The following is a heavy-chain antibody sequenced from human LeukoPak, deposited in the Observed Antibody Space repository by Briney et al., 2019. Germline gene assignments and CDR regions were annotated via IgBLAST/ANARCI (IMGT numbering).Heavy chain of an antibody. J-gene: IGHJ3*02. CDR1: GGSINAYY. D-gene: IGHD5-18*01. Sequence: SETLSLTCTVSGGSINAYYWSWIRQPPGKGLEWIAYVRDNGENNYNPSLKSRVAISVDTANNQIPLRLNFVTAADTAIYYCARQPANTAAFDIWGLGTMVTVSS. V-gene: IGHV4-59*08. CDR3: ARQPANTAAFDI. CDR2: VRDNGEN.